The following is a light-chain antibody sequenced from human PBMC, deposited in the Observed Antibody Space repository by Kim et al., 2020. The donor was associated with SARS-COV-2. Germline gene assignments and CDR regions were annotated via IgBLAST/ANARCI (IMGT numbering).Light chain of an antibody. CDR2: KAS. CDR3: QHYNSYPYT. V-gene: IGKV1-5*03. CDR1: QSIGNS. Sequence: CASVRDRVTITCRASQSIGNSWAWYQQRPGNAPTLLIYKASTLQSGVPSRFRGSGSGTDFTLSISSLQPDDFATYYCQHYNSYPYTFGQGTKLEI. J-gene: IGKJ2*01.